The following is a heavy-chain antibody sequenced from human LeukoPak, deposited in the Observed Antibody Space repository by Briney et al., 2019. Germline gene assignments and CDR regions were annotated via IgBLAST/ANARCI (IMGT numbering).Heavy chain of an antibody. Sequence: SGGSLRLSCAASGFTFSSYSMNWVRQAPGKGLEWVSSISSSSSYIYYADSVKGRFTISRDNAKNSLYLQMNSLRAEDTAVYYCARDRKRDCSSTSCPRGAGYWGQGTLVTVSS. CDR3: ARDRKRDCSSTSCPRGAGY. CDR1: GFTFSSYS. J-gene: IGHJ4*02. D-gene: IGHD2-2*01. V-gene: IGHV3-21*01. CDR2: ISSSSSYI.